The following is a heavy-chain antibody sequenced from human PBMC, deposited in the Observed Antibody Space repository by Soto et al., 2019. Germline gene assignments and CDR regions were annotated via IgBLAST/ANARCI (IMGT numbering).Heavy chain of an antibody. CDR3: ARAIVVVTAWFDP. Sequence: PSETLSLTCTVSGGSISSYYWSWIRQPPGKGLEWIGYIYYSGSTNYNPSLKSRVTISVDTSKNQFSLKLSSVTAADTAVYYCARAIVVVTAWFDPWGQGTLVTVSS. CDR1: GGSISSYY. J-gene: IGHJ5*02. V-gene: IGHV4-59*12. D-gene: IGHD2-21*02. CDR2: IYYSGST.